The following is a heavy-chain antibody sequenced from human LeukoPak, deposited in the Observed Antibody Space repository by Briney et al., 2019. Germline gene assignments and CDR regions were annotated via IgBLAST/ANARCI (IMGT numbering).Heavy chain of an antibody. Sequence: GASVKVSCKASGYTFTSYGISWVRQAPGQGLEWMGWISAYNGSTNYAQKFQGRVTMTRDTSISTAYMELSRLRSDDTAVYYCARELLGYCSGGSCLPWGQGTLVTVSS. CDR2: ISAYNGST. V-gene: IGHV1-18*01. J-gene: IGHJ5*02. CDR1: GYTFTSYG. CDR3: ARELLGYCSGGSCLP. D-gene: IGHD2-15*01.